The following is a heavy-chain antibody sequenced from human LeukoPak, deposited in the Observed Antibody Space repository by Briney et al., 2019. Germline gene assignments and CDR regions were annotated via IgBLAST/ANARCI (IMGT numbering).Heavy chain of an antibody. D-gene: IGHD1-7*01. CDR2: ISYDGSSK. J-gene: IGHJ4*02. Sequence: PGGSLRLPCAASGFTFSNYAMHWVRQAPGKGLEWVAIISYDGSSKYYADSVKGRFTISRDNSKNTLYLQMNSLGPEDTAMYYCAKVRVVFNWNYAYYFDYWGQGTLVTVSS. V-gene: IGHV3-30*18. CDR1: GFTFSNYA. CDR3: AKVRVVFNWNYAYYFDY.